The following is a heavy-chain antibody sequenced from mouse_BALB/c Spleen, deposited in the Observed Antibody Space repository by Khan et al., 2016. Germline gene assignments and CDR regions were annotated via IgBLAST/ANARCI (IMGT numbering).Heavy chain of an antibody. Sequence: VQLKQSGPGLVKPSQSLSLTCTVTGYSITSGYGWNWIRQFPGNKLEWMGYISYSGSTNYNPSLKSRISFTRDTSKNQFFLPLNSVTTKDPTTYYCARTARIRYWGQGTTLTVSS. D-gene: IGHD1-2*01. J-gene: IGHJ2*01. CDR3: ARTARIRY. CDR2: ISYSGST. V-gene: IGHV3-2*02. CDR1: GYSITSGYG.